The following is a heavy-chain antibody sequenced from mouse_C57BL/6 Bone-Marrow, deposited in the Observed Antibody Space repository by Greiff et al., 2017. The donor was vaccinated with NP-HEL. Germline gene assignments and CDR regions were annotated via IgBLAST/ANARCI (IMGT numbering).Heavy chain of an antibody. CDR3: ARLSYGSNFDY. Sequence: ESGPGLVKPSQSLSLTCSVTGYSITSGYYWNWIRQFPGNKLEWMGYISYDGSNNYNPSLKNRISITRDTSKNQFFLKLNSVTTEDTATYYCARLSYGSNFDYWGQGTTLTVSS. CDR1: GYSITSGYY. D-gene: IGHD1-1*01. CDR2: ISYDGSN. J-gene: IGHJ2*01. V-gene: IGHV3-6*01.